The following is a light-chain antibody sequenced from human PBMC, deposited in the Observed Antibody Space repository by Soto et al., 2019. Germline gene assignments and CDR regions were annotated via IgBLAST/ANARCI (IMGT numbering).Light chain of an antibody. V-gene: IGKV3-11*01. CDR2: DAS. Sequence: IVMTQSPATLSVSPGERVTLSCRASQSVSTNLAWYQQTPGQAPRLLIYDASTRASGVPARFSGSGSGTDFTLTISSLGPEDFAVYYCQQRRNWPLTFGGGTKVDIK. CDR1: QSVSTN. J-gene: IGKJ4*01. CDR3: QQRRNWPLT.